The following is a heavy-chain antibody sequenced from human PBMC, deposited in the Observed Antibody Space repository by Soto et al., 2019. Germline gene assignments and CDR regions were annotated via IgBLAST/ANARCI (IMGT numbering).Heavy chain of an antibody. CDR2: INPASGST. J-gene: IGHJ4*02. Sequence: QVQLVQSGAEVKKPGASVKLSCRTSGYTFTHYYIHWVRQAPGQGLEWLATINPASGSTNFAQDLQGRVTLTMDTSTTTVYMELSGLRSEDTAIFYCARDLAAGDYWGQGTLVTVSS. CDR1: GYTFTHYY. V-gene: IGHV1-46*04. D-gene: IGHD2-15*01. CDR3: ARDLAAGDY.